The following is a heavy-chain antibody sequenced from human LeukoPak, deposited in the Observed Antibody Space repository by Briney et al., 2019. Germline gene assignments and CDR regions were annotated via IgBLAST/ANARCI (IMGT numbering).Heavy chain of an antibody. J-gene: IGHJ3*02. Sequence: GGSLRLSCAASGFTVSNNYMTWVRQASGKGLEWVSILYSGGATYYTESVKGRFTISRDNSKNTLYLQMNSLRAEDTALYYCAKGMTTVTGENAFDIWGQGTMVTVSS. D-gene: IGHD4-17*01. V-gene: IGHV3-53*05. CDR3: AKGMTTVTGENAFDI. CDR1: GFTVSNNY. CDR2: LYSGGAT.